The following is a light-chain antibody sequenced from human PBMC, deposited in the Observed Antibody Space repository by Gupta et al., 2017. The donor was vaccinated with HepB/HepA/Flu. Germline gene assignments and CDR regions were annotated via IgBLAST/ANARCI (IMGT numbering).Light chain of an antibody. CDR2: STN. Sequence: QPVVPQEPSFSVSPGGTVTLTCGLSSGSVATNYYPSWYQQTPGQTPRTIIYSTNTRSSGVPDRFSGSILGNKAALTITGAQADDESDYYCWLYRGGGIWVLGGGTKLTVL. CDR3: WLYRGGGIWV. CDR1: SGSVATNYY. V-gene: IGLV8-61*01. J-gene: IGLJ3*02.